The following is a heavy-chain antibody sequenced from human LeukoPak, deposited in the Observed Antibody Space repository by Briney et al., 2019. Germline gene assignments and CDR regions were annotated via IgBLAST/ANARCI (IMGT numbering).Heavy chain of an antibody. CDR3: ARDQYDTWSRRGNFDS. J-gene: IGHJ4*02. D-gene: IGHD3-3*01. Sequence: GGSLRLSCVASGFTFGKYWMGWVRQAPGKGLEWVANIKLDGSEKNYVDSVKGRFAISRDNTKNSLYLQMNSLRVEDTAVFYCARDQYDTWSRRGNFDSWGQGTLVIVSS. CDR1: GFTFGKYW. CDR2: IKLDGSEK. V-gene: IGHV3-7*03.